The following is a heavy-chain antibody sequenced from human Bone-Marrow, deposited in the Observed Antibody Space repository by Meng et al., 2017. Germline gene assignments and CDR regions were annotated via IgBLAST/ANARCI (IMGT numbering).Heavy chain of an antibody. CDR3: ARDRIVGATTSWYFDL. CDR1: GFTFDDYT. D-gene: IGHD1-26*01. Sequence: GESLKISCAASGFTFDDYTMHWVRQAPGKGLEWVSLISWDGGSTYYADSVKGRFTISRDNAKNSLYLQMNSLRAEDTAVYYCARDRIVGATTSWYFDLWGRGTLVTVSS. CDR2: ISWDGGST. V-gene: IGHV3-43*01. J-gene: IGHJ2*01.